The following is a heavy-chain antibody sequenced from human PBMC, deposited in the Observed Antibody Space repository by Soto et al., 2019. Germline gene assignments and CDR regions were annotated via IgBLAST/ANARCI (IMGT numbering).Heavy chain of an antibody. D-gene: IGHD1-26*01. CDR3: ARLLKGGDVTENSFDY. V-gene: IGHV1-18*01. CDR1: GYTFTKFG. CDR2: NSAYNDNT. J-gene: IGHJ4*02. Sequence: ASVKVSCKSSGYTFTKFGISWVRQAPGQGLEWMGWNSAYNDNTNYAQKLQGRVTMTSDTSTSTAYMELRSLRSDDTAVYYCARLLKGGDVTENSFDYWGQGTLVTVSS.